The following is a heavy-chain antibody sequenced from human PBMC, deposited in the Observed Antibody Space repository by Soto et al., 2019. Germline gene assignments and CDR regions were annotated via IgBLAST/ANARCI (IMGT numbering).Heavy chain of an antibody. CDR3: ATAGTSVDAFDI. CDR2: MNPNSGNT. CDR1: GYTFTSYD. J-gene: IGHJ3*02. D-gene: IGHD3-10*01. V-gene: IGHV1-8*01. Sequence: ASVKVSCKASGYTFTSYDINWVRQATGQGLEWMGWMNPNSGNTGYAQKFQGRVTMTRNTSISTAYMELSSLRSEDTAVYYCATAGTSVDAFDIWGQGTMVTVSS.